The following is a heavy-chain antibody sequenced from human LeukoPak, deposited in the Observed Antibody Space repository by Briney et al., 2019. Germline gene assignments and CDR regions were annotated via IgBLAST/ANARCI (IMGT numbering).Heavy chain of an antibody. V-gene: IGHV3-66*01. D-gene: IGHD2-2*01. CDR3: ARDLHLVVPAAVGAFDI. CDR1: GFSVSSNY. Sequence: GGSLRRSCVAHGFSVSSNYMSWVPQAPGKGRECGSVIYSGTSTAYAESVKGRFTISRDNSKNTLYLQMNSLRAEETAVYYCARDLHLVVPAAVGAFDIWGQGTRVTVSS. J-gene: IGHJ3*02. CDR2: IYSGTST.